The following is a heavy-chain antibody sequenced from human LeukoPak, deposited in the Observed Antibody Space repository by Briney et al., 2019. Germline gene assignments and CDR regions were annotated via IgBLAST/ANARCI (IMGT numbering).Heavy chain of an antibody. J-gene: IGHJ6*02. Sequence: ASVKVSCKASGYTFTSYDINWVRQAPGQGLEWMGWMSPNSGNTGYAQKFQGRVTMIRDTSITTAYMELSSLRSEDTAVYYCARGQTSYYHYYGLDVWGQGTTVTVSS. CDR1: GYTFTSYD. V-gene: IGHV1-8*01. CDR3: ARGQTSYYHYYGLDV. CDR2: MSPNSGNT.